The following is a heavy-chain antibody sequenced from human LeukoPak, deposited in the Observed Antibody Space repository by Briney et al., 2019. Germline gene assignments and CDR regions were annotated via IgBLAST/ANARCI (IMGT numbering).Heavy chain of an antibody. CDR3: ARDRRFLEWLYWFDP. D-gene: IGHD3-3*01. CDR2: ISAYNGNT. V-gene: IGHV1-18*01. Sequence: ASVKVSCKASGYTFTNYGISWVRQAPGQGLEWMGWISAYNGNTKCAQNLQGRVTMTTDTSTSTAYMELRSLRSDDTAVYYCARDRRFLEWLYWFDPWGQGTPVTVSS. CDR1: GYTFTNYG. J-gene: IGHJ5*02.